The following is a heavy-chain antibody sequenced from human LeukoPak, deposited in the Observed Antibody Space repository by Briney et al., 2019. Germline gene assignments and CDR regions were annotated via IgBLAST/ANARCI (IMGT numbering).Heavy chain of an antibody. CDR1: ADSISSRY. Sequence: PSEALSLTCTVSADSISSRYCSWIRQPPGKGRERIGYIHYSGTTNYNTSLKSRVTISVYKFKKKFSLKLKSVTAPDSAVYYCSNLHYVSSGSNFNSWGQGTLVTVSS. D-gene: IGHD3-22*01. CDR3: SNLHYVSSGSNFNS. V-gene: IGHV4-59*11. CDR2: IHYSGTT. J-gene: IGHJ4*02.